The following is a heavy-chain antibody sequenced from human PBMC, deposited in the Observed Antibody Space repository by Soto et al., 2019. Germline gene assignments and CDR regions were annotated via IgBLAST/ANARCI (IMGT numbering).Heavy chain of an antibody. CDR2: ISTSGGRT. CDR1: GFSFSNYD. V-gene: IGHV3-23*01. CDR3: GKGGWLDY. J-gene: IGHJ4*02. D-gene: IGHD6-19*01. Sequence: DVQLLESGGGLVQPGGSLRLSCAASGFSFSNYDMSWVRQAPGKGLEWVSIISTSGGRTYYADSVKGRFTISRDNSTATLYLQLHSLRAEDTAVYYCGKGGWLDYWGQGTLVTVSS.